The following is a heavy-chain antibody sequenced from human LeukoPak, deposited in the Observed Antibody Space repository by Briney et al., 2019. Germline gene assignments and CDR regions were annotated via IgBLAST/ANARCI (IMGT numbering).Heavy chain of an antibody. CDR3: ASRFCSGGSCYEYFQH. D-gene: IGHD2-15*01. J-gene: IGHJ1*01. V-gene: IGHV5-51*01. Sequence: GESLKISCKGSGYSFTSYWIGWVRPMPGKGLEWMGIIYPGDSDTRYCPSFQGQVTISADKSISTAYLQWSSLKASDTAMYYCASRFCSGGSCYEYFQHWGQGTLVTVSS. CDR1: GYSFTSYW. CDR2: IYPGDSDT.